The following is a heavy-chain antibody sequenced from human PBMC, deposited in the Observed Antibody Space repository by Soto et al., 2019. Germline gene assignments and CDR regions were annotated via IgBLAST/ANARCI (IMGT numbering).Heavy chain of an antibody. Sequence: QVQLVESGGGVVQPGRSLRLSCAASGFTFSSYGMHWVRQAPGKGLEWVAVILYDGSNKYYADSVKGRFTISRDKSKNKLYLQMNSLRADDTAVYYCAKAEDCSGGSCYSGVRGWSQGTLVTVSS. D-gene: IGHD2-15*01. CDR2: ILYDGSNK. J-gene: IGHJ4*02. V-gene: IGHV3-30*18. CDR1: GFTFSSYG. CDR3: AKAEDCSGGSCYSGVRG.